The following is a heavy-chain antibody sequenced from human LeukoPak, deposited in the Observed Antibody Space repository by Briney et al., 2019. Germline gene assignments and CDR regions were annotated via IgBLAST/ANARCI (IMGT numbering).Heavy chain of an antibody. J-gene: IGHJ4*02. D-gene: IGHD2-21*01. CDR3: AREVISIPSYFDS. CDR1: GFSVGSSY. Sequence: GGSLRLSCAASGFSVGSSYMYWVRQAPGKGLEWVSFFYRGDTTYYAESVRGRFTISRDNSKNTLYLLMNSLIPEDTAVYYCAREVISIPSYFDSWGQGTLVTVSS. CDR2: FYRGDTT. V-gene: IGHV3-53*01.